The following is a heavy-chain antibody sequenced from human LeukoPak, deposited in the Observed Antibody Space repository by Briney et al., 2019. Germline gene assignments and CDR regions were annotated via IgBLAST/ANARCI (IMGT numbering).Heavy chain of an antibody. CDR2: SNHSGNT. V-gene: IGHV4-4*02. Sequence: PSGTLSLTCAVSGDSISSHNWWNWVRQPPGKGLEWIGESNHSGNTNYNPSLKSRVTISVDNSKNHFSLEWSSVTAADTAVYYCAGNSGWYTNYWGRGSLVIVSS. CDR3: AGNSGWYTNY. J-gene: IGHJ4*02. CDR1: GDSISSHNW. D-gene: IGHD6-19*01.